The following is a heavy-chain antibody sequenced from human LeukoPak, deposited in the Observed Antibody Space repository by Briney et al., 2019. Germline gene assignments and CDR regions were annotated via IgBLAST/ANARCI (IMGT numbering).Heavy chain of an antibody. CDR3: ARGPSSVGDDY. Sequence: KPSETLSLTCTVSGGSISSSSYYWGWIRQPPGKGLEWIGSIYYSGSTYYNPSLKSRVTISVDASKNQFSLKLSSVTAADTAVYYCARGPSSVGDDYWGQGTLVTVSS. V-gene: IGHV4-39*01. D-gene: IGHD6-19*01. CDR1: GGSISSSSYY. CDR2: IYYSGST. J-gene: IGHJ4*02.